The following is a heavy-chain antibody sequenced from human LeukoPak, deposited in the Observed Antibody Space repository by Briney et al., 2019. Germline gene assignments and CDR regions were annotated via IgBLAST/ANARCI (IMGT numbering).Heavy chain of an antibody. Sequence: ASVKVSFKASGYTFTGYYMHWVRQAPGQGLEWMGWTNPNSGDTKYAQKFQGRVTMTRDTSISTAYMELSRLRSDDTAVYYCATQRGSYLWGTDFDYWGQGTLVTVSS. CDR2: TNPNSGDT. V-gene: IGHV1-2*02. D-gene: IGHD3-16*01. CDR1: GYTFTGYY. J-gene: IGHJ4*02. CDR3: ATQRGSYLWGTDFDY.